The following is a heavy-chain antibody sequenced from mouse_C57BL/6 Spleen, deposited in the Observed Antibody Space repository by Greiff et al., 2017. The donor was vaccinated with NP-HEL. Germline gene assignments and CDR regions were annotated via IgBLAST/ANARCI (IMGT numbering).Heavy chain of an antibody. CDR2: IYPGSGST. CDR1: GYTFTDYY. J-gene: IGHJ2*01. Sequence: VQLQQSGAELVRPGASVKLSCKASGYTFTDYYINWVKQRPGQGLEWIARIYPGSGSTYYNEKFKGKATLTAEKSSSTAYMQLSSRTSEDAAVYFCAREGYYPDYWGQGTTLTVSS. CDR3: AREGYYPDY. V-gene: IGHV1-76*01.